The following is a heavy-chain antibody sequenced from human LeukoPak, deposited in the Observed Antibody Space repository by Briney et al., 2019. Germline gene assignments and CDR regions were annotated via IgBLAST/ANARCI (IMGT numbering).Heavy chain of an antibody. CDR3: ARHQNSLFYYYGMDV. CDR2: INSDGSST. J-gene: IGHJ6*02. Sequence: GGSLRLSCAASGFTFSSYWMHWVRQAPGKGLVWVSRINSDGSSTSYADSVKGRFTISRDNAKNTLYLQMNSLRAEDTAVYYCARHQNSLFYYYGMDVWGQGTTVTVSS. V-gene: IGHV3-74*01. CDR1: GFTFSSYW.